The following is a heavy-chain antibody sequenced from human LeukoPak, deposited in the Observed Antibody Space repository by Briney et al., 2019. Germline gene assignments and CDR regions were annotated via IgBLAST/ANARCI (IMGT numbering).Heavy chain of an antibody. Sequence: SETLSLTCAVYGGSFSGYYWSWIRQPPGKGLEWIGEINHSGSTNYNPSLKSRVTISVDTSKNQFSLKLSSVTAADTAVYYCAREVGYGQGRGQGTLVTVSS. V-gene: IGHV4-34*01. CDR1: GGSFSGYY. D-gene: IGHD5-12*01. CDR3: AREVGYGQG. J-gene: IGHJ4*02. CDR2: INHSGST.